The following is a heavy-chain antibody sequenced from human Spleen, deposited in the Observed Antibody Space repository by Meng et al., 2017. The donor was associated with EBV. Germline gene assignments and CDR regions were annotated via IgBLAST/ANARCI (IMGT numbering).Heavy chain of an antibody. Sequence: QITLKESGPTLVKPXXXXTLTCTFSGFSLSTSGVGVGWIRQPPGKALEWLALIYWDDDKRYSPSLKSRLTITKDTSKNQVVLTMTNMDPVDTATYYCARLNVAFDYWGQGTLVTVSS. CDR2: IYWDDDK. J-gene: IGHJ4*02. CDR3: ARLNVAFDY. V-gene: IGHV2-5*02. CDR1: GFSLSTSGVG.